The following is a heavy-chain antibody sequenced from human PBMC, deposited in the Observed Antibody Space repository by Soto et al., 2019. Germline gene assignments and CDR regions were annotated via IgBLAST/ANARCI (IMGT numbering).Heavy chain of an antibody. Sequence: QVQLVESGGGVVQPGRSLRLSCAASGFTFSSYGMHWVRQAPGKGLEWVAVISYDGSNKYYADSVKGRFTISRDNSKNTLYLQMNSLRAEDTAVYYCAKEWDIVVVTAIRYGMDVWGPGTTVTVSS. CDR1: GFTFSSYG. J-gene: IGHJ6*02. CDR2: ISYDGSNK. CDR3: AKEWDIVVVTAIRYGMDV. V-gene: IGHV3-30*18. D-gene: IGHD2-21*02.